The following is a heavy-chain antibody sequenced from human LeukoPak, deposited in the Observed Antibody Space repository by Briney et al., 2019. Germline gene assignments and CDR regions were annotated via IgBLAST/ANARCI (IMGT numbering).Heavy chain of an antibody. V-gene: IGHV3-23*01. J-gene: IGHJ4*02. CDR3: AKSDSIAVAGAYLDY. CDR1: GFTFSSYA. Sequence: GGSLRLSCAASGFTFSSYAMSWVRQAPGKGLEWVSAISGSGGSTYYADSVKGRFTISRDNPKNTLYLQMNSLRAEDTAVYYCAKSDSIAVAGAYLDYWGQGTLVTVSS. D-gene: IGHD6-19*01. CDR2: ISGSGGST.